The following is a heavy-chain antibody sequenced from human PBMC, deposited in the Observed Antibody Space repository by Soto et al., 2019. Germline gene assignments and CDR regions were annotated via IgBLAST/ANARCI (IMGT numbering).Heavy chain of an antibody. CDR1: GASISSGGYS. J-gene: IGHJ5*02. V-gene: IGHV4-30-2*01. CDR3: ARGFARGTFNWCDP. Sequence: QLQLQESGSGLVKPSQTLSLTCAVSGASISSGGYSWSWIRQRTGKGMEWIGYIYHRGSTYYNPSLKSRVTISVDRSKNQFTLKLSSVTAAATAVYYCARGFARGTFNWCDPCGQGTLVTVSS. CDR2: IYHRGST. D-gene: IGHD3-16*01.